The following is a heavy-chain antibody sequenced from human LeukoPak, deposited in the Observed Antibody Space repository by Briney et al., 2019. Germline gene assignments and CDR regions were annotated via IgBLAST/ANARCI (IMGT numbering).Heavy chain of an antibody. Sequence: GGSLSLSCAASGFPFSSHAMNWVRQAPGKGLEWVSVISGSGRNTYYADSVEGRFTISRDNSKNTLYLEMNSLRAEDTAVYYCAKSRSTWYDNYPFDYWGQGTLVTVSS. CDR3: AKSRSTWYDNYPFDY. D-gene: IGHD6-13*01. J-gene: IGHJ4*02. CDR1: GFPFSSHA. CDR2: ISGSGRNT. V-gene: IGHV3-23*01.